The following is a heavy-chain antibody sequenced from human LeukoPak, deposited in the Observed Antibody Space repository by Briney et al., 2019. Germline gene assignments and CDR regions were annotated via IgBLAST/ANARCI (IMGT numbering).Heavy chain of an antibody. Sequence: PGRSLRLSCAASGFTFDDYAMHWVRQAPGKGLEWVSGISGSGGSTYYADSVKGRFTISRDNSKNTLYLQMNSLRAEDTAVYYCAKDIVSGWSYPYYFDYWGQGTLVTVSS. V-gene: IGHV3-23*01. CDR2: ISGSGGST. CDR1: GFTFDDYA. D-gene: IGHD6-19*01. J-gene: IGHJ4*02. CDR3: AKDIVSGWSYPYYFDY.